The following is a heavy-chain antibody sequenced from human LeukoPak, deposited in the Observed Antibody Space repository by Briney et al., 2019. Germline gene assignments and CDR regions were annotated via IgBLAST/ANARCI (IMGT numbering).Heavy chain of an antibody. J-gene: IGHJ4*02. CDR2: IHYSGNT. D-gene: IGHD3-3*01. CDR3: ARLGAGPTYYDFWSGYSSFYFGY. CDR1: GGSTSSSNYY. Sequence: SETLPLTCTVSGGSTSSSNYYWGWIRQPPGKGLEWIGGIHYSGNTYYNPSLKSRVTISVDTSKNQFSLKLSSVTAADTAVYYCARLGAGPTYYDFWSGYSSFYFGYWGQGTLVTVSS. V-gene: IGHV4-39*01.